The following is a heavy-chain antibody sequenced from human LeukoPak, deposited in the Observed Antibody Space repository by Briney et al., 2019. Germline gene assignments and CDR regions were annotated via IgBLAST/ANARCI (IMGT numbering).Heavy chain of an antibody. J-gene: IGHJ4*02. CDR2: IYYSGNS. CDR3: ATRSTGVAATFDS. D-gene: IGHD2-15*01. CDR1: GGSISSYY. V-gene: IGHV4-59*01. Sequence: SETLSLTCTVSGGSISSYYWSWIRQPPGKGLEWIGYIYYSGNSNYNPSLKSRVTISADRSKNEFSLKLSSVTAADTAVYYCATRSTGVAATFDSWGQGALVTVSS.